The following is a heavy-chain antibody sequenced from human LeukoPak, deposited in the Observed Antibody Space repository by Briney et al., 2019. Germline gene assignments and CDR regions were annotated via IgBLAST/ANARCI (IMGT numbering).Heavy chain of an antibody. D-gene: IGHD3-3*01. CDR1: GFTFSKYG. CDR2: IRSDGSNT. CDR3: ATESYDFWSGGFGY. Sequence: PGGSLRLSCAASGFTFSKYGMHWVRQAPGKGLEWVAFIRSDGSNTHYADSVKGRFTISRDNSKNTLYLQMNSLRAEDTAVYYCATESYDFWSGGFGYWGQGTLVTVSS. J-gene: IGHJ4*02. V-gene: IGHV3-30*02.